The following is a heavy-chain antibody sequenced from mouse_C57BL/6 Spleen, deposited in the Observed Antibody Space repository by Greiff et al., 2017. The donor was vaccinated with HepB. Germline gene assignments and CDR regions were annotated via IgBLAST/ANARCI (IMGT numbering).Heavy chain of an antibody. CDR1: GYTFTDYY. J-gene: IGHJ4*01. D-gene: IGHD2-4*01. Sequence: VQLQQSGPELVKPGASVKISCKASGYTFTDYYMNWVKQSHGKSLEWIGDINPNNGGTSYNQKFKGKATLTVDKSSSTAYMELRSLTSEDSAVYYCGRLGDYDWAMDYWGQGTSVTVSS. CDR2: INPNNGGT. CDR3: GRLGDYDWAMDY. V-gene: IGHV1-26*01.